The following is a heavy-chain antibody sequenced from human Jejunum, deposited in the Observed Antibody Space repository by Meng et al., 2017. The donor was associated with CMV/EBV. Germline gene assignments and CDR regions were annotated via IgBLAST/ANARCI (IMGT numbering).Heavy chain of an antibody. CDR3: ARDRGQDTVVVVADRGFDP. J-gene: IGHJ5*02. Sequence: QVQLVQSGAEVKKPXASXKVSXXASXXXFNKYGLNWVRQAPGQGLEWMGWISPYIGNTNYAQRFQGRLTLTTDTSTDTAYMELRSLSPDDTAIYYCARDRGQDTVVVVADRGFDPWGQGTLVTVSS. V-gene: IGHV1-18*01. CDR2: ISPYIGNT. D-gene: IGHD2-15*01. CDR1: XXXFNKYG.